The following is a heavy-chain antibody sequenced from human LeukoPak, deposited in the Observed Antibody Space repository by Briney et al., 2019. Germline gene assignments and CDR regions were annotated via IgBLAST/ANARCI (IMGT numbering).Heavy chain of an antibody. CDR1: GFIFSSYW. J-gene: IGHJ4*02. D-gene: IGHD2-2*01. CDR2: INSDGSST. Sequence: GGSLRLSCAASGFIFSSYWMHWVRQAPGKGLVWVSRINSDGSSTGYADSVKGRFTISRDNAKNTLYLQMNSLRAEDAAVYYCARRVVVPAAPYYFDYWGQGTLVTVSS. V-gene: IGHV3-74*01. CDR3: ARRVVVPAAPYYFDY.